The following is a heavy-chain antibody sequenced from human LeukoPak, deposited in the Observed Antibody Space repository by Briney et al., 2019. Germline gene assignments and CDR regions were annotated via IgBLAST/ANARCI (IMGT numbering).Heavy chain of an antibody. CDR3: ARDGGYSSSWYFDY. J-gene: IGHJ4*02. CDR2: IKQDGSEK. V-gene: IGHV3-7*03. CDR1: GFTFSSYW. D-gene: IGHD6-13*01. Sequence: GGSLRLTCAASGFTFSSYWMSWVRQAPGKGLEWVANIKQDGSEKYYVDSVKGRFTISRDNAKNSLYLQMNSLRAEDTAVYYCARDGGYSSSWYFDYWGQGTLVTVSS.